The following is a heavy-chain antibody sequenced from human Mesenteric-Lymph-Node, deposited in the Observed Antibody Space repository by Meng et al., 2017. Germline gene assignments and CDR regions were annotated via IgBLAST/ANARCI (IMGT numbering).Heavy chain of an antibody. V-gene: IGHV3-7*01. J-gene: IGHJ3*02. CDR3: AREGGFSGGFWSGYYGVRVEGAFDI. D-gene: IGHD3-3*01. CDR2: IKQDANEK. Sequence: GESLKISCAASGFTFSSYWMTWVRQAPGKGLEWVANIKQDANEKFYVDSVKGRFTISRDNAKNSLYLQMNSLRADDTAVYYCAREGGFSGGFWSGYYGVRVEGAFDIWGQGTMVTVSS. CDR1: GFTFSSYW.